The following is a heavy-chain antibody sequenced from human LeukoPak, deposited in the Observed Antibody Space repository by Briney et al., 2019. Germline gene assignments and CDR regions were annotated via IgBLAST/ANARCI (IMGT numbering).Heavy chain of an antibody. CDR3: ARDEAADYYDSSGYYPFRYYFDY. V-gene: IGHV4-34*01. Sequence: SETLSLTCAVYSGSFSGYYWSWIRQPPGKGLEWIGEINHSGSTNYNPSLKSRVTISVDTSKNQFSLKLSSVTAADTAVYYCARDEAADYYDSSGYYPFRYYFDYWGQGTLVTVSS. CDR1: SGSFSGYY. CDR2: INHSGST. D-gene: IGHD3-22*01. J-gene: IGHJ4*02.